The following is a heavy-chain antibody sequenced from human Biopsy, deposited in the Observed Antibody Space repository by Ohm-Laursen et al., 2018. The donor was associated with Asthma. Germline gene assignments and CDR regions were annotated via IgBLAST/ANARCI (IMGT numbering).Heavy chain of an antibody. CDR2: IYYTGSD. V-gene: IGHV4-61*01. J-gene: IGHJ6*02. Sequence: TLSLTCTVSGGSVSTGSYYWSWIRQPPGKGLEWLGYIYYTGSDNYNPSLKSRVTISVDTSKNQFSLRLNSVTAADTAVYYCARGPNYHGSGRAPIGMDVWGQGTTVPVSS. CDR1: GGSVSTGSYY. CDR3: ARGPNYHGSGRAPIGMDV. D-gene: IGHD3-10*01.